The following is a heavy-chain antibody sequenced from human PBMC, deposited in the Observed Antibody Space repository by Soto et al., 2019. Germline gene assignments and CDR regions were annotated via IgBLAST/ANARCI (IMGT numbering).Heavy chain of an antibody. J-gene: IGHJ6*02. CDR2: IDWDDDK. CDR1: GFSLITSGMY. Sequence: ESGPTLVNPTQTLTLTCTFSGFSLITSGMYVSWIRQPPGKALEWLALIDWDDDKYYSTSLKTRLTISKDTSKNQVVLTMTNMDPVDTATYYCARLPQFYSGMDVWGQGPTVTVSS. CDR3: ARLPQFYSGMDV. D-gene: IGHD1-26*01. V-gene: IGHV2-70*01.